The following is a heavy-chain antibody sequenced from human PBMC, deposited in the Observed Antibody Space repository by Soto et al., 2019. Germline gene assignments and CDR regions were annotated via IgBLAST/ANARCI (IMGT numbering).Heavy chain of an antibody. Sequence: QVQLHESGPGLVKPSETLSLTCTVSGGSISSYYWSWIRQPPGKGLEWIGYIYYSGSTNYNPSLKSRVTISVDTSKNQFSLKLSSVTAADTAVYYCARGGGAIANWFDPWGQGTLVTVSS. CDR2: IYYSGST. CDR3: ARGGGAIANWFDP. V-gene: IGHV4-59*01. CDR1: GGSISSYY. D-gene: IGHD3-10*01. J-gene: IGHJ5*02.